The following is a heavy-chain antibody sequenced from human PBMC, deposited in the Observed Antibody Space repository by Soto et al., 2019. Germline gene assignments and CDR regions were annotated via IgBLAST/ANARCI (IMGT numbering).Heavy chain of an antibody. CDR2: TYYRSRWYN. CDR1: GDRVSRNSAA. CDR3: AGTTSHHWLYMDV. Sequence: SQTLSLTCVISGDRVSRNSAAWNWIRLSPSRGLEWLARTYYRSRWYNDYAVSVRSRITVNPDTSKNQFSLQLTSVTPEDTAVYYCAGTTSHHWLYMDVWGKGATVTVSS. V-gene: IGHV6-1*01. J-gene: IGHJ6*03. D-gene: IGHD1-7*01.